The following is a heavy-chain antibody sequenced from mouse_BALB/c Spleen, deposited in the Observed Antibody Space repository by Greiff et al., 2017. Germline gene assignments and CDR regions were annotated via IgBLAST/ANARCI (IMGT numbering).Heavy chain of an antibody. CDR3: ARSLLRLHAMDY. CDR1: GDSITSGY. Sequence: EVKVIESGPSLVKPSQTLSLTCSVTGDSITSGYWNWIRKFPGNKLEYMGYISYSGSTYYNPSLKSRISITRDTSKNQYYLQLNSVTTEDTATYYCARSLLRLHAMDYWGQGTSVTVSS. D-gene: IGHD1-2*01. J-gene: IGHJ4*01. V-gene: IGHV3-8*02. CDR2: ISYSGST.